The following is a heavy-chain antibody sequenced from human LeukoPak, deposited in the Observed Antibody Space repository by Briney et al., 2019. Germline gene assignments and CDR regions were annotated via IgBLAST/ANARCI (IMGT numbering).Heavy chain of an antibody. D-gene: IGHD6-25*01. V-gene: IGHV3-33*06. J-gene: IGHJ4*02. CDR2: IWYDGSNK. CDR3: AKAGATGYYFDY. CDR1: GFTFSSYG. Sequence: GGSLRLSCAASGFTFSSYGMHWVRQAPGKGLEWVAVIWYDGSNKYYADSVKGRFTISRDNSKNTLFLQMNSLRAEDTALYYCAKAGATGYYFDYWGQGTLVTVSS.